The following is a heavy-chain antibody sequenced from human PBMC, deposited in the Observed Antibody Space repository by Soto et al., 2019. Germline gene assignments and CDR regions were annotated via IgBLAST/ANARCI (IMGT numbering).Heavy chain of an antibody. J-gene: IGHJ3*02. D-gene: IGHD3-3*01. CDR3: ATVRKLRFLYAFES. CDR2: FDPEDGET. CDR1: GYTLTELS. Sequence: ASVQVSCKVSGYTLTELSMHWVRQSPGKGLEWMGGFDPEDGETIYAQKFQGRVTMTEDTSTDTAYMELSSLRSEDTAVYYCATVRKLRFLYAFESWGKGKMVT. V-gene: IGHV1-24*01.